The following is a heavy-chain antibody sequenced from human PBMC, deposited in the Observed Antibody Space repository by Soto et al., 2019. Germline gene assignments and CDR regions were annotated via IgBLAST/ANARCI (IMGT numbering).Heavy chain of an antibody. CDR1: GDSISSSFYY. J-gene: IGHJ4*02. D-gene: IGHD6-19*01. CDR2: IHYTGST. V-gene: IGHV4-39*01. CDR3: ASLIAVANY. Sequence: PSETLSLTCTVSGDSISSSFYYWGWVRQPPGKGLEWIGTIHYTGSTFYNPPLKSRLTLSVDTSKNQFSLMLTSVTAADTAVYYCASLIAVANYWGQGTLVTVSS.